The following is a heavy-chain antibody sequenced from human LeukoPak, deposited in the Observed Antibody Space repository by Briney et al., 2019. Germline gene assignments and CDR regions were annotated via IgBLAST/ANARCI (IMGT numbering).Heavy chain of an antibody. CDR2: MKQDGSEK. J-gene: IGHJ3*02. CDR1: GFTFSTYW. V-gene: IGHV3-7*01. Sequence: GGSLRLSCAASGFTFSTYWMSWVRQAPGKGLEWVANMKQDGSEKYYVDSVKGRFTISRDNAKNSLYLQMNSLRAEDTAVYYCTRRITMVRGTDAFDIWGQGTMVTVSS. CDR3: TRRITMVRGTDAFDI. D-gene: IGHD3-10*01.